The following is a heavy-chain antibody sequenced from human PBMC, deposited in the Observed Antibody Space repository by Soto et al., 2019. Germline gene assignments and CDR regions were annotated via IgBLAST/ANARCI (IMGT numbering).Heavy chain of an antibody. Sequence: GGSLRLSCAASGFTFSSYGMHWVRQAPGKGLEWVAVIWYDGSNKYYADSVKGRFTISRDNSKNTLYLQMNSLRAEDTAVYYCARDETYYDILTGYFFQWGQGTLVTVSS. V-gene: IGHV3-33*01. J-gene: IGHJ4*02. CDR1: GFTFSSYG. CDR3: ARDETYYDILTGYFFQ. CDR2: IWYDGSNK. D-gene: IGHD3-9*01.